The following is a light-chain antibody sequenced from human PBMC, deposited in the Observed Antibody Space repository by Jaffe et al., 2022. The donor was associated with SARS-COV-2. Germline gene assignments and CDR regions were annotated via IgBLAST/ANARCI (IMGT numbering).Light chain of an antibody. CDR3: QQSYSTPPLN. CDR2: AAS. J-gene: IGKJ4*01. Sequence: DIQMTQSPSSLSASVGDRVTITCRASQSISTYVNWYQQKSGKAPKLLIYAASSLQGGVPSRFSGSGSGTDFTLTISSLQPEDFATYYCQQSYSTPPLNFGGGTKVKIK. CDR1: QSISTY. V-gene: IGKV1-39*01.